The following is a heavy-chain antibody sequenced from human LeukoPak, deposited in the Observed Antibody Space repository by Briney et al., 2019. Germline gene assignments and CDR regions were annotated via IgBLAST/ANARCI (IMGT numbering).Heavy chain of an antibody. J-gene: IGHJ4*02. CDR2: IYYSGST. Sequence: SETLSLTCTVSGGSISSYYWSWIRQPPGKGLEWIGYIYYSGSTNYNPSLKSRVTISVDTSKNQFSLKLSSVTAADTAVYYCARGKDGDYEFDYWGQGTLVTVSS. CDR1: GGSISSYY. D-gene: IGHD4-17*01. V-gene: IGHV4-59*01. CDR3: ARGKDGDYEFDY.